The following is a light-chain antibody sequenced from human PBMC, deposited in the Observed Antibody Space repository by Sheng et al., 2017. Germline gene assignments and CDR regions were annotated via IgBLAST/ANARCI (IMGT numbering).Light chain of an antibody. CDR2: GAS. J-gene: IGKJ2*01. V-gene: IGKV3-20*01. Sequence: DIVLTQAPGTLSLSLGDRATLSCRTSQTIRNDYLVWLQQKPGQAPRLLIYGASNRATGIPDRFSGSGSGTDFTLTISSLQAEDVAVYYCQQYYTTPFTFGQGTKLEIK. CDR1: QTIRNDY. CDR3: QQYYTTPFT.